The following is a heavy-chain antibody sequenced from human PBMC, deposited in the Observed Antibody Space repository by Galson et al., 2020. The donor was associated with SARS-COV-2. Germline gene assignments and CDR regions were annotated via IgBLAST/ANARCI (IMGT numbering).Heavy chain of an antibody. Sequence: SETLSLTCTISGGSIGTSTYYWGWIRQPPGKGLEWVGSFYYSGGTYYNPSLKSRASISVDASKNQFFLKLNSVTAADTSIYYCARHSSLRLAVNNWGQGTLVTVSS. CDR2: FYYSGGT. V-gene: IGHV4-39*01. CDR3: ARHSSLRLAVNN. J-gene: IGHJ4*02. CDR1: GGSIGTSTYY. D-gene: IGHD3-16*01.